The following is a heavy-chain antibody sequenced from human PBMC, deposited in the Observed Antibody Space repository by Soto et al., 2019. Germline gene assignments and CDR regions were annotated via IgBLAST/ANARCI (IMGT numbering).Heavy chain of an antibody. Sequence: GGSLRLSCAASGFTFTNYAMSWVRQTPGKGLEWVSAITDSGRATYYADSVKGRFTISRDNSKNTVYLQMNSLRAEDTAVYFCAKEARSAERLFDYWGQGTLVTVSS. V-gene: IGHV3-23*01. D-gene: IGHD1-1*01. CDR3: AKEARSAERLFDY. CDR2: ITDSGRAT. J-gene: IGHJ4*02. CDR1: GFTFTNYA.